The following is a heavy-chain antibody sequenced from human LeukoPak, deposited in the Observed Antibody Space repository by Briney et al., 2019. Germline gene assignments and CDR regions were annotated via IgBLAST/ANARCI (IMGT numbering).Heavy chain of an antibody. CDR3: AKDSRRDHYDFVGPGLSYYYGMDV. D-gene: IGHD3-3*01. Sequence: GGSLRLSCEASGFTFRSYAMNWVRQAPGKGLEWVSSISSSGHSTYYVDPVKGRFTISRDNSKNTLHLQMDSPRAEDTAVYYCAKDSRRDHYDFVGPGLSYYYGMDVWGQGTTVTVSS. J-gene: IGHJ6*02. CDR1: GFTFRSYA. CDR2: ISSSGHST. V-gene: IGHV3-23*01.